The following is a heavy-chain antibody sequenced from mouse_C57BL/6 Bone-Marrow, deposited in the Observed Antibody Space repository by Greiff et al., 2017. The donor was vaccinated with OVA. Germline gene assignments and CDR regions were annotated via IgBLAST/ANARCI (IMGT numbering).Heavy chain of an antibody. CDR2: IRNKANGYTT. D-gene: IGHD1-1*01. V-gene: IGHV7-3*01. Sequence: DVQLQESGGGLVQPGGSLSLSCAASGFTFTDYYMSWVRQPPGKALEWLGFIRNKANGYTTEYSASVKGRFTISRDNSQSILYLQMNALRAEDSATYYCAGYYYGSSFAYWGQGTLVTVSA. J-gene: IGHJ3*01. CDR3: AGYYYGSSFAY. CDR1: GFTFTDYY.